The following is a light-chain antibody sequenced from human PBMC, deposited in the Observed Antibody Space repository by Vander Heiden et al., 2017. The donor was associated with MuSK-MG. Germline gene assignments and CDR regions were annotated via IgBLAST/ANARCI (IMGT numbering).Light chain of an antibody. J-gene: IGLJ2*01. CDR2: KDS. CDR1: TLPTQY. Sequence: SYDLPPPPPVSLSPGLTAGITSSGGTLPTQYADWYQQKPGQAPVMVIYKDSQRPSGIPERFSGSSSGTTVTLTISGVQAEDEADYYCQATDSSGTYAVVFGGGTKLTVL. CDR3: QATDSSGTYAVV. V-gene: IGLV3-25*02.